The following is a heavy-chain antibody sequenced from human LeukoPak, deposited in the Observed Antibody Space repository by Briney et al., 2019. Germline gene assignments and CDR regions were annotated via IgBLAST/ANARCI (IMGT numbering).Heavy chain of an antibody. D-gene: IGHD3-10*01. J-gene: IGHJ4*02. Sequence: GGSLRLSCAASGFTFSSYALSWVRQAPGKGLGWVSAISGSGVTTYYADSVKGRFTISRDNSKNTLYLQMNSLRAEDTALYYCAKDRDYYLVGFFDYWGQGTLVTVSS. CDR3: AKDRDYYLVGFFDY. V-gene: IGHV3-23*01. CDR2: ISGSGVTT. CDR1: GFTFSSYA.